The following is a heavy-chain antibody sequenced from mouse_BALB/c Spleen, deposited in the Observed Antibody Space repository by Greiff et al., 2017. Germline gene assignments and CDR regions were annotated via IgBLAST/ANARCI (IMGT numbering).Heavy chain of an antibody. D-gene: IGHD2-14*01. V-gene: IGHV1-80*01. CDR2: IYPGDGDT. CDR1: GYAFSSYW. CDR3: ARRGYRYDDYAMDY. Sequence: VQLQQSGAELVRPGSSVKISCKASGYAFSSYWMNWVKQRPGQGLEWIGQIYPGDGDTNYNGKFKGKATLTADKSSSTAYMQLSSLTSEDSAVYFCARRGYRYDDYAMDYWGQGTSVTVSS. J-gene: IGHJ4*01.